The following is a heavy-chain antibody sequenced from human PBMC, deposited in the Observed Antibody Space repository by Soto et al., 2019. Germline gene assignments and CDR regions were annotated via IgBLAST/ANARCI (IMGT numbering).Heavy chain of an antibody. J-gene: IGHJ4*02. D-gene: IGHD2-21*01. V-gene: IGHV1-69*01. CDR2: IIPKLGSA. CDR3: ARGGDGYNFCAVY. CDR1: GGGNLRDYR. Sequence: QVQLVQSGAEVKEPGSSVQVSCKASGGGNLRDYRTTWVRRAPGQGLEWMGGIIPKLGSANYAQNFQGRVTVTADESPNTVYMELRSLRSDDTDVYYCARGGDGYNFCAVYWGQVTPVTVSS.